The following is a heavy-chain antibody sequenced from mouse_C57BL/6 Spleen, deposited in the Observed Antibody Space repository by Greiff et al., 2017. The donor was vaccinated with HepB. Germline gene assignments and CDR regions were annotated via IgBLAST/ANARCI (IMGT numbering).Heavy chain of an antibody. J-gene: IGHJ4*01. V-gene: IGHV5-16*01. D-gene: IGHD2-12*01. Sequence: EVKLVESEGGLVQPGSSMKLSCTASGFTFSDYYMAWVRQVPEKGLEWVANINYDGSSTYYLDSLKSRFIISRDNAKNILYLQMSSLKSEDTATYYCARMIYDDGYYAMDYWGQGTSVTVSS. CDR3: ARMIYDDGYYAMDY. CDR2: INYDGSST. CDR1: GFTFSDYY.